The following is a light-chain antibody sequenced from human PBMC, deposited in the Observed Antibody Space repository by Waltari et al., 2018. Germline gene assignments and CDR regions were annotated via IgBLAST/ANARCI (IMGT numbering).Light chain of an antibody. J-gene: IGLJ1*01. Sequence: SYELTQPPSVSVSPGQTARITCSVDALPKQYAYWYQQKPGQAPVLVIYKDSERPSGIPERFSGSISGTTVTLTISGVQAEDEADYYCQSADSSDTYVFGTGTKVTVL. V-gene: IGLV3-25*03. CDR3: QSADSSDTYV. CDR2: KDS. CDR1: ALPKQY.